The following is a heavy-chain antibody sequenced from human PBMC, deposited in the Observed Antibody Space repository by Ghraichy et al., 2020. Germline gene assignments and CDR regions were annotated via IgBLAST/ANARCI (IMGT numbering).Heavy chain of an antibody. CDR1: GASMSNSNYY. V-gene: IGHV4-39*02. Sequence: SETLSLTCTVSGASMSNSNYYWGWIRQPPGKGLEWIGHIFYSGTTYYNPSLMSRAVILLDTSKKQFSLQLGSATAADTAIYYCARERLRVGAFHWVDPWGQGTLVTVAS. CDR2: IFYSGTT. D-gene: IGHD1-26*01. CDR3: ARERLRVGAFHWVDP. J-gene: IGHJ5*02.